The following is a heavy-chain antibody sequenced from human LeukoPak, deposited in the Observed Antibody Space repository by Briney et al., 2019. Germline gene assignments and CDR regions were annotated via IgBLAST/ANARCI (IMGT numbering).Heavy chain of an antibody. CDR3: ARGGIVATTPEY. Sequence: PGGSLRLSCAASRFTFSSYWMHWVRQAPGKGLVWVSRINHDGSNTSYADSVKGRFTISRDNAKNTLYLQMNSLRAEDTAVYYCARGGIVATTPEYWGQGTLVTVSS. D-gene: IGHD5-12*01. V-gene: IGHV3-74*01. CDR2: INHDGSNT. J-gene: IGHJ4*02. CDR1: RFTFSSYW.